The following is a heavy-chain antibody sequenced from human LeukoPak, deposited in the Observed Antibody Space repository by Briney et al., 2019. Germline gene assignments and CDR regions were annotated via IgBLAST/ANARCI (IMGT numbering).Heavy chain of an antibody. Sequence: ASVKLSCKASGYTFTGYYMHWVRQAPGQGLEWMGWINPNSGGTNYAQKFQGRVTMTRDTSISTAYMELSRLRSDDTAVYYCARGGGYCSSTSCYLGWFDPWGQGTLVTVSS. V-gene: IGHV1-2*02. CDR1: GYTFTGYY. CDR3: ARGGGYCSSTSCYLGWFDP. D-gene: IGHD2-2*03. CDR2: INPNSGGT. J-gene: IGHJ5*02.